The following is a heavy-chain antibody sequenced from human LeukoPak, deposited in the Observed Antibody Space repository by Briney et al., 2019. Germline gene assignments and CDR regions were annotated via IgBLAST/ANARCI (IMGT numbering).Heavy chain of an antibody. V-gene: IGHV3-30*03. CDR2: ISYDGSNK. J-gene: IGHJ4*02. CDR1: GFTFSSYG. CDR3: ARDRKPRFFDY. Sequence: PGGSLRLSCAASGFTFSSYGMHWVRQAPGKGLEWVAVISYDGSNKYYADSVKGRFTTSRDNSKNTLYLQMNSLRAEDTAVYYCARDRKPRFFDYWGQGTLVTVSS.